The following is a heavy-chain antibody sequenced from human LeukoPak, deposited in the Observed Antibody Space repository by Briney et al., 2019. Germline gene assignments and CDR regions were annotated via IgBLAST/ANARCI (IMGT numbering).Heavy chain of an antibody. CDR1: GYTFTSYG. CDR3: ARDQRELPPQYNWFDP. D-gene: IGHD1-26*01. CDR2: INPNSGGT. J-gene: IGHJ5*02. Sequence: GASVKVSCKASGYTFTSYGISWVRQAPGQGLEWMGWINPNSGGTNYAQKFQGRVTMTRDTSISTAYMELSRLRSDDTAVYYCARDQRELPPQYNWFDPWGQGTLVTVSS. V-gene: IGHV1-2*02.